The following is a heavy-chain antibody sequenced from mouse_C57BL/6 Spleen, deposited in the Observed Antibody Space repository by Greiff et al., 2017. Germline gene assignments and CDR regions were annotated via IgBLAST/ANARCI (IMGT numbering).Heavy chain of an antibody. V-gene: IGHV1-50*01. CDR2: IDPSDSYT. CDR3: ARPLYYGSSLDY. J-gene: IGHJ2*01. Sequence: QVQLQQSGAELVKPGASVKLSCKASGYTFTSYWMQWVKQRPGQGLEWIGEIDPSDSYTNYNQKFKGKATLTVDTSSSTAYMQLSSLTSEDSAVYYCARPLYYGSSLDYWGQGTTLTVSS. CDR1: GYTFTSYW. D-gene: IGHD1-1*01.